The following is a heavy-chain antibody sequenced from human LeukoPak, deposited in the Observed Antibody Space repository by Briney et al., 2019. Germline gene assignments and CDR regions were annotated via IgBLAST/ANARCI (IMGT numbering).Heavy chain of an antibody. CDR2: INANTGNP. V-gene: IGHV7-4-1*02. Sequence: ASVKVSCKASGYTFTDYYMHWVRQAPGQGLEWMGWINANTGNPTYAQGFTGRFVFSLDPSFSTAYLQISSLKAEDTAVYYCARRQDYYGSSGYSVADSFDIWGQGTMVTVSS. D-gene: IGHD3-22*01. CDR1: GYTFTDYY. J-gene: IGHJ3*02. CDR3: ARRQDYYGSSGYSVADSFDI.